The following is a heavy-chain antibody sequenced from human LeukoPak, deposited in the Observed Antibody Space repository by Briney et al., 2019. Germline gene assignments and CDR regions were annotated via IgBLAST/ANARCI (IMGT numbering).Heavy chain of an antibody. CDR1: GFTFSNYA. V-gene: IGHV3-23*01. J-gene: IGHJ4*02. CDR2: ITGSGGNT. CDR3: AKWGDYDVLTGYYVSDY. D-gene: IGHD3-9*01. Sequence: PGASLRLSCAASGFTFSNYAMSWGRQPPGKGLEWVSAITGSGGNTYYADSVEGRFTISRDNSKNTVFLQMNSLRAEDTAVYYCAKWGDYDVLTGYYVSDYWGQGTLVTVSS.